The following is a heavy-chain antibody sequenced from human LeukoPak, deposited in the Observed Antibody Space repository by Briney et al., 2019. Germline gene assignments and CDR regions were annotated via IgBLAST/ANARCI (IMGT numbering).Heavy chain of an antibody. CDR2: ITTDGGRT. D-gene: IGHD3-9*01. CDR1: GFTFASYG. J-gene: IGHJ4*02. CDR3: AKHANYDILTGHPGDY. V-gene: IGHV3-23*01. Sequence: PGGSLRLSCAASGFTFASYGMSWVRQAPGKGLEWVSFITTDGGRTSYADSVEGRFTISRDNPRNTLYMQMNSLRDEDTAVYYCAKHANYDILTGHPGDYWGQGTLVTVSS.